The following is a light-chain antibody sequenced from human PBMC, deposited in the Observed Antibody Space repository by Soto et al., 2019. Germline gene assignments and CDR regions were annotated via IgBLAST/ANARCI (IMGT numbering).Light chain of an antibody. Sequence: DIQMTQSPSTLSASVGDRVTITCRASQSISSWLAWYQQKPGKAPKLLIYKASSLESGVPSRFSGSGSGTEVSLTIRSLQPDDFATYYCQQYHSDLGTFGQGTKVEIK. CDR2: KAS. V-gene: IGKV1-5*03. J-gene: IGKJ1*01. CDR3: QQYHSDLGT. CDR1: QSISSW.